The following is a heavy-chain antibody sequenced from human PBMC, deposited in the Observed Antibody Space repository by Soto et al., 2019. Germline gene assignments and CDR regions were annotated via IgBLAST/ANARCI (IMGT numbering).Heavy chain of an antibody. Sequence: SETLSLTCTVSGGSISSSSYYWGWIRQPPGKGLEWIGYIYYSGSTNYNPSLKSRVTISVDTSKNQFSLKLSSVTAADTAVYYCARGTDYDFWSGYYPDYWGQGTLVTVSS. CDR3: ARGTDYDFWSGYYPDY. CDR1: GGSISSSSYY. J-gene: IGHJ4*02. CDR2: IYYSGST. V-gene: IGHV4-61*05. D-gene: IGHD3-3*01.